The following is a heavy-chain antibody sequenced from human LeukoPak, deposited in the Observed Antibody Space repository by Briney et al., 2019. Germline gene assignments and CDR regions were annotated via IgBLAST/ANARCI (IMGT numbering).Heavy chain of an antibody. J-gene: IGHJ3*02. CDR1: GFTFSIYA. Sequence: GGSLRLSCAASGFTFSIYAMSWVRQAPGKGLEWVSAISGSGGSTYYADSVKGRFTISRDNSKNTLYLQMNSLRAEDTAVYYCAKDPTVTTDADAFDIWGQGTMVTVSS. D-gene: IGHD4-11*01. V-gene: IGHV3-23*01. CDR2: ISGSGGST. CDR3: AKDPTVTTDADAFDI.